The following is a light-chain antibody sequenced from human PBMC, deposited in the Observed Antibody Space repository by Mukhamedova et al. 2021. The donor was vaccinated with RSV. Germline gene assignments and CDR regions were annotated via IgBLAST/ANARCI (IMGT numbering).Light chain of an antibody. V-gene: IGKV3-20*01. CDR1: QSVSSNY. CDR3: QQYGSSPRT. CDR2: GAS. Sequence: GERATLSCRASQSVSSNYLAWYQQKPGQAPRLLIYGASSRATGIPDRFSGSGSGTDFTLTITRLEPEAFAVYYCQQYGSSPRTFG. J-gene: IGKJ5*01.